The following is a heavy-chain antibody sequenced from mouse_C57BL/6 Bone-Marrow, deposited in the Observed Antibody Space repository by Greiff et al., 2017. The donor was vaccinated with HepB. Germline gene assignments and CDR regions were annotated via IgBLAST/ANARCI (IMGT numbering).Heavy chain of an antibody. CDR2: INYDGSST. V-gene: IGHV5-16*01. D-gene: IGHD2-3*01. J-gene: IGHJ1*03. CDR3: ARLYDGYLYWYFDV. CDR1: GFTFSDYY. Sequence: EVKVVESEGGLVQPGSSMKLSCTASGFTFSDYYMAWVRQVPEKGLEWVANINYDGSSTYYLDSLKSRFIISRDNAKNILYLQMSSLKSEDTATYYCARLYDGYLYWYFDVWGTGTTVTVSS.